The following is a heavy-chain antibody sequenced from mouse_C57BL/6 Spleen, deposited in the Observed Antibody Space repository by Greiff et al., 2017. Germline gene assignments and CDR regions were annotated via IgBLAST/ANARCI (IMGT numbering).Heavy chain of an antibody. CDR3: AWKFAY. J-gene: IGHJ3*01. V-gene: IGHV1-80*01. Sequence: QVQLQQPGAELVKPGASVKMSCKASGYAFSSYWMHWVKQRPGKGLEWIGKIYPGDGDTNYNEKFKGKATLTADKASSTAYMQLSSLTAEDSAVYVCAWKFAYWGQGTLVTVSA. CDR2: IYPGDGDT. CDR1: GYAFSSYW.